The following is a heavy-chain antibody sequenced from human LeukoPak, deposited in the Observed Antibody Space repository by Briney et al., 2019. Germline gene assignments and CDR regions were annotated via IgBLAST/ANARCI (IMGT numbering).Heavy chain of an antibody. D-gene: IGHD2-2*01. V-gene: IGHV4-39*07. J-gene: IGHJ4*02. Sequence: SETLSLTCTVSGGSISSNTYCWGWIRQPPGKGLEWIASVYSSGNTYYNPSLESGVTISVDTSKNQFYLNVVSVTAADTAVYYCARVDAWDWGQGTLVTVSS. CDR3: ARVDAWD. CDR2: VYSSGNT. CDR1: GGSISSNTYC.